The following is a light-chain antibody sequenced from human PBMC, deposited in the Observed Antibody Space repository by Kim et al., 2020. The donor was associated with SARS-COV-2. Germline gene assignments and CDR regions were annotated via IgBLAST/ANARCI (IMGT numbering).Light chain of an antibody. CDR2: GAS. CDR1: QSVNRN. Sequence: EKVMTQSPATLSVSSGERATLSCRASQSVNRNLAWYQQKPGQAPRLLIYGASTRATGIPARFSGSGSGTEFTLTISSLQSEDCAVYYCQQYNDWHLTFGGGTKVDIK. J-gene: IGKJ4*01. V-gene: IGKV3-15*01. CDR3: QQYNDWHLT.